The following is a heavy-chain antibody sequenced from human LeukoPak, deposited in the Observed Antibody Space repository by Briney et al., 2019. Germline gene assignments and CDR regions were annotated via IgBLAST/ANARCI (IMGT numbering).Heavy chain of an antibody. J-gene: IGHJ6*03. CDR3: ARTPEVPSHYYYYYMDV. CDR2: IYHSGST. V-gene: IGHV4-30-2*01. Sequence: SETLSLTCTVSGGSISSGGYYWSWIRQPPGKGLEWIGYIYHSGSTYYNPSLKSRVTISVDTSKNQFSLKLSSVTAADTAVYYCARTPEVPSHYYYYYMDVWGKGTTVTVSS. CDR1: GGSISSGGYY.